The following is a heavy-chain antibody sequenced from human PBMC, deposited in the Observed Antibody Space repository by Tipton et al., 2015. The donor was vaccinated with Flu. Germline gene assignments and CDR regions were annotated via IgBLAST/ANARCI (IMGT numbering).Heavy chain of an antibody. J-gene: IGHJ4*02. CDR1: GDSIRSSNYY. Sequence: TLSLTCGVSGDSIRSSNYYWGWIRQPPGKGLEWIGSIYHSGSIYYNPSLKSRVTISLDTSKNQVSLKLSSVTAADTAVYYCASRMLEMATIRYWGQGTLVTVSS. CDR3: ASRMLEMATIRY. D-gene: IGHD5-24*01. V-gene: IGHV4-38-2*01. CDR2: IYHSGSI.